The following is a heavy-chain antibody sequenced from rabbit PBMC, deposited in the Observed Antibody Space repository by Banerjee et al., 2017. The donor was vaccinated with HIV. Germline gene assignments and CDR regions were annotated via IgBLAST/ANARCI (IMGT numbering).Heavy chain of an antibody. CDR3: ARWSALGYSDDIDL. D-gene: IGHD7-1*01. Sequence: QSLEESGGDLVKPGASLTLTCTASGFSFSSSYYMCWVRQAPGKGLEWIGCINAGSGSTWYASWAKGRFTISKTSSTTVTLQMTSLTAADTATYFCARWSALGYSDDIDLWGPGTLVTDS. V-gene: IGHV1S40*01. J-gene: IGHJ4*01. CDR2: INAGSGST. CDR1: GFSFSSSYY.